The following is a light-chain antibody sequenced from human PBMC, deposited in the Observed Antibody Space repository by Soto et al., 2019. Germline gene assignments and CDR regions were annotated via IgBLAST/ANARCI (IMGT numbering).Light chain of an antibody. CDR3: QQYGGSPWT. CDR1: QSVSSNY. CDR2: GAS. J-gene: IGKJ1*01. V-gene: IGKV3-20*01. Sequence: EIVLTQSPGTLSLSPGERATLSCRASQSVSSNYLAWYQQKPGQAPRLLIYGASSRATGIPDRFSGSGSGTDFTLTISRLEPEDFSVDYCQQYGGSPWTFGQANKVAIK.